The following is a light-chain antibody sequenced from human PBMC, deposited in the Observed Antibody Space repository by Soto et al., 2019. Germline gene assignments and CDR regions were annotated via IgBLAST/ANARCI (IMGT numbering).Light chain of an antibody. V-gene: IGKV3-20*01. CDR2: GAS. Sequence: EIVLTQSPGTLSLSPGERATLSVRSSQSVSSSYLAWYQQKPGQAPRLLIYGASSRATGIPDGFSGSGSGTDFTLTISRLEPEDFAVYYCQQYGSSPINFGQGTRLEIK. J-gene: IGKJ5*01. CDR3: QQYGSSPIN. CDR1: QSVSSSY.